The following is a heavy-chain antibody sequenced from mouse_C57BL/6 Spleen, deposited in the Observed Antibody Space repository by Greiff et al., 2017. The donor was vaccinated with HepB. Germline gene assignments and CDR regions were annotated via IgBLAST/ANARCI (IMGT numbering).Heavy chain of an antibody. Sequence: EVQLQQSGPELVKPGASVKIPCKASGYTFTDYNMDWVKQSHGKSLEWIGDINPNNGGTIYNQKFKGKATLTVDKSSSTAYMELRSLTSEVTAVYYCARRPSTMITRYYFDYWGQGTTLTVSS. J-gene: IGHJ2*01. D-gene: IGHD2-4*01. CDR2: INPNNGGT. CDR1: GYTFTDYN. CDR3: ARRPSTMITRYYFDY. V-gene: IGHV1-18*01.